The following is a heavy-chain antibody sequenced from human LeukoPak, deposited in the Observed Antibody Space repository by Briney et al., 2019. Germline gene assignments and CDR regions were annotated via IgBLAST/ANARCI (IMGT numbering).Heavy chain of an antibody. V-gene: IGHV3-48*02. Sequence: GGSLRLSCAASGFTFSSYSMNWVRQAPGKGLEWVSYISSSSSTIYYADSVKGRFTISRDNAKISLHLQMNSLRDEDTAVYYCARRGFRFVDYWGQGTLVTVSS. CDR2: ISSSSSTI. CDR1: GFTFSSYS. CDR3: ARRGFRFVDY. D-gene: IGHD3-10*01. J-gene: IGHJ4*02.